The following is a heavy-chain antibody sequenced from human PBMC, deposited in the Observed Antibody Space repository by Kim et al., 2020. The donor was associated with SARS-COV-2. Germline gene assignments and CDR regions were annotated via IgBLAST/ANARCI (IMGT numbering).Heavy chain of an antibody. D-gene: IGHD3-10*01. CDR3: AREVPQNSDNWFDP. CDR1: GGSISSYY. V-gene: IGHV4-59*13. Sequence: SETLSLTCTVSGGSISSYYWSWIRQPPGKGLEWIGYIYYSGSTNYNPSLKSRVTISVDTSKNQFSLKLSSVTAADTAVYYCAREVPQNSDNWFDPWGQGTLVTVSS. J-gene: IGHJ5*02. CDR2: IYYSGST.